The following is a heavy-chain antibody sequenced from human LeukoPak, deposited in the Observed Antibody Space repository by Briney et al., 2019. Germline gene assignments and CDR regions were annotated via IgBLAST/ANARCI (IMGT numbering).Heavy chain of an antibody. CDR1: GYTFTSYG. J-gene: IGHJ4*02. CDR2: ISAYNGNT. CDR3: ARESMWTTVTTPLDY. Sequence: ASVKVSCTASGYTFTSYGISWVRQAPGQGLEWMGGISAYNGNTNYAQKLQGRVTMTTDTSTSTAYMELRSLRSDDTAVYYCARESMWTTVTTPLDYWGQGTLVTVSS. V-gene: IGHV1-18*01. D-gene: IGHD4-17*01.